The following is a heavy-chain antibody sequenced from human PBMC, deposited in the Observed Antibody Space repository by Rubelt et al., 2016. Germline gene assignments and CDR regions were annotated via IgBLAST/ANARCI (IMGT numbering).Heavy chain of an antibody. CDR1: GYTFTSYA. V-gene: IGHV7-4-1*02. J-gene: IGHJ4*02. CDR3: ARVIAAAGRDGNYFDY. CDR2: INTNTRNP. Sequence: QVQLVQSGSELKKPGASVKVSCKASGYTFTSYAMNWVRQAPGQGLEWMGWINTNTRNPTYAQGLTGRLVFSLDTSVSTAYLQISSLKAEDTAVYYCARVIAAAGRDGNYFDYWGQGTLVTVSS. D-gene: IGHD6-13*01.